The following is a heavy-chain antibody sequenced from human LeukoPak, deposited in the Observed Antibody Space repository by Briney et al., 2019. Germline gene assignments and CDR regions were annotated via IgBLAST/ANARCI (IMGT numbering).Heavy chain of an antibody. J-gene: IGHJ4*02. D-gene: IGHD5-24*01. CDR3: ARGEKWLQLDLDY. Sequence: ASVKVSCKASGYTFISYGISWVRQAPGQGLEWMGWINAGNGNTKYSQKFQGRVTITRDTSASTAYMELSSLRSEDTAVYYCARGEKWLQLDLDYWGQGTLVTVSS. CDR2: INAGNGNT. V-gene: IGHV1-3*01. CDR1: GYTFISYG.